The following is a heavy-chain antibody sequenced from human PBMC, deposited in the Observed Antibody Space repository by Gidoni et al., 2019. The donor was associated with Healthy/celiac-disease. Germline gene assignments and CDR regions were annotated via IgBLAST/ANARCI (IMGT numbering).Heavy chain of an antibody. D-gene: IGHD3-16*01. J-gene: IGHJ4*02. CDR3: ANGGVPNRLGY. V-gene: IGHV3-23*01. CDR2: ISGSGGST. CDR1: GFTFSSYA. Sequence: EVQLLESGGGLVQPAGSLRLSCASSGFTFSSYAMSWVRQAPGKGLEWVSAISGSGGSTYYADSVKGRFTISRDNSKNTLYLQMNSLRAEDTAVYYCANGGVPNRLGYWGQGTLVTVSS.